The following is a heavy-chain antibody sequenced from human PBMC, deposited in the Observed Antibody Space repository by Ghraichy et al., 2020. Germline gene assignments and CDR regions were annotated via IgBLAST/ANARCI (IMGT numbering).Heavy chain of an antibody. D-gene: IGHD3-10*01. CDR1: DYTYSTYT. CDR3: ARGRGDPPFHYGVDV. V-gene: IGHV1-18*04. CDR2: IRPYNSKT. Sequence: ASVKVSCKASDYTYSTYTIIWLRQAPGQGLEWMGWIRPYNSKTSSAGKFRDRVAMTTDTPTSTVYMELRGLRFDDTAVYFCARGRGDPPFHYGVDVWDQGTTVTVSS. J-gene: IGHJ6*02.